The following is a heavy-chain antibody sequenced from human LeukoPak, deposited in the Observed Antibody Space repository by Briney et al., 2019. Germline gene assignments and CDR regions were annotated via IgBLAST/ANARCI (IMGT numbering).Heavy chain of an antibody. CDR3: ARSRGYDFWNGYYTKYFDY. D-gene: IGHD3-3*01. CDR2: INHSGST. Sequence: SETLSLTCAVYGGSFSGYYWSWIRQPPGKGLEWIGEINHSGSTNYNPSLKSRVTISVDTSKNQFSLKLSSVTAADTAVYYCARSRGYDFWNGYYTKYFDYWGQGTLVTVSS. V-gene: IGHV4-34*01. J-gene: IGHJ4*02. CDR1: GGSFSGYY.